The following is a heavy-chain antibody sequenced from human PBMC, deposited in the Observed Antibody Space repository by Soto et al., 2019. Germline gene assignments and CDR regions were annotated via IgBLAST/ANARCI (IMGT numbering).Heavy chain of an antibody. CDR2: IYYSGST. V-gene: IGHV4-31*03. D-gene: IGHD2-15*01. CDR3: ARVHLNCSGGSCYSDAFDI. J-gene: IGHJ3*02. Sequence: SETLSLTCTVSGGSISSGGYYWSWIRQHPGKGLEWIGYIYYSGSTYYNPSLKSRVTISVDTSKNQFSLKLSSVTAADTAVYYCARVHLNCSGGSCYSDAFDIWGQGTMVTVSS. CDR1: GGSISSGGYY.